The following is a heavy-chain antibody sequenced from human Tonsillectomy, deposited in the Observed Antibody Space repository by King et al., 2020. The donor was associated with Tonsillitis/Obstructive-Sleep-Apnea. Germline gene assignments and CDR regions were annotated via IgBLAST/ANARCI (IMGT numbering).Heavy chain of an antibody. J-gene: IGHJ4*02. CDR1: GGSISSYY. D-gene: IGHD1-26*01. Sequence: VQLQESGLGLVKPSETLSLTCTVSGGSISSYYWSWIRQPPGKGLEWIGYIYYSGSTNYNPSLKSRVTISVDTSKNQFSLKLSSVTAADTAVYYCARGPARELLDYWGQGTLVTVSS. CDR2: IYYSGST. V-gene: IGHV4-59*01. CDR3: ARGPARELLDY.